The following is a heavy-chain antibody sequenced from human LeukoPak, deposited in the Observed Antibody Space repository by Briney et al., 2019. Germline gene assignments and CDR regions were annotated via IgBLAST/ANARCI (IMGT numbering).Heavy chain of an antibody. CDR1: GDSVSSNSAA. Sequence: SQTLSLICAISGDSVSSNSAAWNWIRQSPSRGLEWLGRTYYRSKWYNDYAVSVKSRITIKPDTSKNQFSLQLKSVTPEDTAVYYCAKSYSSGWDFDYWGQGTLVTVSS. V-gene: IGHV6-1*01. CDR3: AKSYSSGWDFDY. D-gene: IGHD6-19*01. CDR2: TYYRSKWYN. J-gene: IGHJ4*02.